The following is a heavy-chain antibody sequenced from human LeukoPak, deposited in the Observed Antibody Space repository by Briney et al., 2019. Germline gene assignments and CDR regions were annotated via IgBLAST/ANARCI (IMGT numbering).Heavy chain of an antibody. J-gene: IGHJ4*02. CDR3: ARAAIHSSTWYDY. CDR1: GYSFKHYW. D-gene: IGHD6-13*01. CDR2: IWPGDSQT. V-gene: IGHV5-51*01. Sequence: GESLKISCKASGYSFKHYWIAWVRQMPEKGLEFMGVIWPGDSQTRYSPSFQGQVTMSVDQSTSTAYLQWSSLKASDTAMYYCARAAIHSSTWYDYWGQGTLVTVSS.